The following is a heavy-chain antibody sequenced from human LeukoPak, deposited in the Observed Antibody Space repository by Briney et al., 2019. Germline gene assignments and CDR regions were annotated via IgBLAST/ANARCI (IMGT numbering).Heavy chain of an antibody. Sequence: ASVKVSCKASGYTFTGYYMHWVRQAPGQGLEWMGWINPNSGDTNYAQKFQGRVTMTRDTSISTAYMELSRLRSDDTAVYYCAKSAGRDGYNSLDYWGQGTLVTVSS. D-gene: IGHD5-24*01. CDR1: GYTFTGYY. CDR3: AKSAGRDGYNSLDY. CDR2: INPNSGDT. J-gene: IGHJ4*02. V-gene: IGHV1-2*02.